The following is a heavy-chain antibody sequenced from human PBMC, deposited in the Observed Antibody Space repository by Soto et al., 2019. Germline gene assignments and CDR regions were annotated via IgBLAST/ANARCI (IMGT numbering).Heavy chain of an antibody. J-gene: IGHJ5*02. CDR1: GDSFTNYW. Sequence: GESLKISCKASGDSFTNYWIGWVRQISGEGLEWMGITYPEDSRTLYSPSFQGQVTISVDKSISTVYLQWRSLKASDTATYYCARRRFFDTLLDPWGQGTLVTVSS. CDR2: TYPEDSRT. CDR3: ARRRFFDTLLDP. V-gene: IGHV5-51*01. D-gene: IGHD3-9*01.